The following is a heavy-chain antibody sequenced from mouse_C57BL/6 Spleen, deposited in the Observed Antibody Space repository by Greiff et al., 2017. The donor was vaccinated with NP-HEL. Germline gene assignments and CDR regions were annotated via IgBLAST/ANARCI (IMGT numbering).Heavy chain of an antibody. CDR1: GYSFTDYN. Sequence: VQLQQSGPELVKPGASVKISCKASGYSFTDYNMNWVKQSTGKSLEWIGVINPNYGTTSYNQKFKGKATLTVDQSSSTAYMQLNSLTSEDSAVYCCARGATVVATNAMDYWGQGTSVTVAS. CDR3: ARGATVVATNAMDY. D-gene: IGHD1-1*01. CDR2: INPNYGTT. J-gene: IGHJ4*01. V-gene: IGHV1-39*01.